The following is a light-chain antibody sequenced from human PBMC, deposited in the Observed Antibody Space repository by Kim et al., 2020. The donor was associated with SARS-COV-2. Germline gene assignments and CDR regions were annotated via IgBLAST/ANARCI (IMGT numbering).Light chain of an antibody. J-gene: IGLJ1*01. CDR3: QAWDSSTLSYV. V-gene: IGLV3-1*01. CDR1: KLGDKY. Sequence: SYELTQPPSVSVSPGQTASITCSGDKLGDKYACWYQQKPGQSPVLVIYQDSKRTSGIPERFSGSNSGNTATLTISGTQAMDEADYYCQAWDSSTLSYVFG. CDR2: QDS.